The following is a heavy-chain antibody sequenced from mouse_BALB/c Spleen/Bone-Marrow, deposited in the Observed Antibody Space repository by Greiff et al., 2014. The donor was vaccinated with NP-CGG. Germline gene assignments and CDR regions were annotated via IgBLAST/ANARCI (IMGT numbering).Heavy chain of an antibody. V-gene: IGHV1S81*02. J-gene: IGHJ2*01. CDR3: ARFYYGNYFDY. CDR1: GYTFTSYW. D-gene: IGHD2-1*01. CDR2: INPSNGRT. Sequence: QVQLQQSGAELVKPGASVKLSCKASGYTFTSYWMHWVKQRPGQGLEWIGEINPSNGRTNYNEKFKSKATLTVDKSSSTAYMQLSSLTSEDSAVYYCARFYYGNYFDYWGQGTTLTVSS.